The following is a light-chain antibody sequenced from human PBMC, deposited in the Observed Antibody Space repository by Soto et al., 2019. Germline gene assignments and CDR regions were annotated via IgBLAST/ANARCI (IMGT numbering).Light chain of an antibody. J-gene: IGLJ3*02. Sequence: QPALTQPPSASGSPGQSVTISCTGTNSDIGGYNYVSWYQHHPGKAPKLMIYEVSKRPSGVPDRFSGSKSGNTASLTVSGLQAEDEADYYCSSYAGSNNWVFGGGTKVTVL. CDR3: SSYAGSNNWV. CDR1: NSDIGGYNY. V-gene: IGLV2-8*01. CDR2: EVS.